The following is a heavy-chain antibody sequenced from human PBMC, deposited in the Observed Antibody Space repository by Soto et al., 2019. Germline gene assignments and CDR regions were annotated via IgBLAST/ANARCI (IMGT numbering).Heavy chain of an antibody. D-gene: IGHD5-12*01. Sequence: SVTLCLTCSVSGYSLSHGYYWAWLRQPPGKGLEWVSTIYHNGRTYYYPVLKSRVIISVDTSKNQFYLSLNSLTAPAPAVQYCARVDGRSAGYSVAGYRGQGPLVTVSS. CDR2: IYHNGRT. CDR1: GYSLSHGYY. J-gene: IGHJ4*02. CDR3: ARVDGRSAGYSVAGY. V-gene: IGHV4-38-2*02.